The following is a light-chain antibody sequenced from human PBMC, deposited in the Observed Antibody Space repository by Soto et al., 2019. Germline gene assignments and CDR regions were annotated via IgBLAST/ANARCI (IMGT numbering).Light chain of an antibody. J-gene: IGKJ4*01. CDR1: QSVSSN. CDR2: GAS. V-gene: IGKV3D-15*01. Sequence: EIVMTQSPATLSVSPGERAILSCRASQSVSSNLAWYQHKPGQAPRLLIYGASTRATGIPARFSGSGSGTEFTLTISSLQSEDFAVYYCQQYNNWPALTFGGGTKVEIK. CDR3: QQYNNWPALT.